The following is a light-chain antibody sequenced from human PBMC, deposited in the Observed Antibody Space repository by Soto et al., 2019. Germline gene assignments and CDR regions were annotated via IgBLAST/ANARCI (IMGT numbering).Light chain of an antibody. CDR2: RAY. Sequence: EMVMTESLATLSVSPGERATLCGRASQSVSRHLALYQLTPGQAPRLLMYRAYTRAARVPDRFSGSGSGTEFTLTIPPLQSQDFAHYYCQQYHSWPSLTVGGGTTVDTK. V-gene: IGKV3-15*01. CDR3: QQYHSWPSLT. CDR1: QSVSRH. J-gene: IGKJ4*01.